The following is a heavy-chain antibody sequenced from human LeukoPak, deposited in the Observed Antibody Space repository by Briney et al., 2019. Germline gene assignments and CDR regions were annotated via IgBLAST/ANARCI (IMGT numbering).Heavy chain of an antibody. J-gene: IGHJ4*02. Sequence: GGSLRLSCTASGFPFSDSFMGWMRQSPGTGLELIAYISRRSTTIYYADSVKGRFTISRDNAKNSVYLQMDSLRVDDTAVFFCAKGSLAVPTTPFDFWGQGTVVTVSS. CDR3: AKGSLAVPTTPFDF. CDR2: ISRRSTTI. CDR1: GFPFSDSF. V-gene: IGHV3-11*01. D-gene: IGHD1-26*01.